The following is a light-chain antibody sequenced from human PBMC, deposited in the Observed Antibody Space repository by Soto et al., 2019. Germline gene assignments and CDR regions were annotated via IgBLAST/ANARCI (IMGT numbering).Light chain of an antibody. J-gene: IGKJ1*01. V-gene: IGKV1-17*01. CDR1: QGIRND. CDR3: LQHNDYPWT. CDR2: VAS. Sequence: DIQMTQSPSSLSASVGDRVTMTCRASQGIRNDLVWYQKKPGKDPKRMMYVASTLDSGVLSRFSGSASGTEFPLTISSLQPDDFATYYCLQHNDYPWTFGQGTKVEI.